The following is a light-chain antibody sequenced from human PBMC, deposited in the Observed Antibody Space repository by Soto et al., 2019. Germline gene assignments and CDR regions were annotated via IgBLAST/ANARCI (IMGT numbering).Light chain of an antibody. J-gene: IGLJ1*01. CDR3: AAWDDSLNGPLYV. CDR1: SSNIGRNT. Sequence: QSVLTQPPSASGTPGQRVSISCSGSSSNIGRNTVNWYQHLPGTAPKLLIYASNHRPSGVPDRFSGSKSGTSASLAISGLQSEDEADYYCAAWDDSLNGPLYVFGTGTKATVL. CDR2: ASN. V-gene: IGLV1-44*01.